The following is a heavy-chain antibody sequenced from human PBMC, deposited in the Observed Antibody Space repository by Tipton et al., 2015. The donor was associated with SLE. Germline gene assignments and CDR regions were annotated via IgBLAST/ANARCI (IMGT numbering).Heavy chain of an antibody. J-gene: IGHJ6*03. D-gene: IGHD4-23*01. CDR3: ARVQRVPIPGNNFFYMDV. Sequence: QLVQSGAEVKKPGASVKVSCKASGYTFTGYYIHWVRHAPGQGPEWMGWINPNSGGTHLPQTFQGRVIMTRDTSITTVYMEVTRLRSDDTAVYYCARVQRVPIPGNNFFYMDVWGNGTSVTVTS. CDR1: GYTFTGYY. CDR2: INPNSGGT. V-gene: IGHV1-2*02.